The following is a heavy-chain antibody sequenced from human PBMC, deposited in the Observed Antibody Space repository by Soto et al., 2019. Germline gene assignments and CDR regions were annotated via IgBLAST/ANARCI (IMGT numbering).Heavy chain of an antibody. CDR3: VKEIASAQ. J-gene: IGHJ4*02. V-gene: IGHV3-7*01. Sequence: EVQLVEPGGGLVQPGGSLRLSCETSGFTFSNYWMTWVRQAPGKGLEWVANIKKDGSQKNFVDSVKGRFTISRDNAKNSLYLQMDSLRVEDTAIYYCVKEIASAQWGQGTLVTVSS. CDR2: IKKDGSQK. D-gene: IGHD6-25*01. CDR1: GFTFSNYW.